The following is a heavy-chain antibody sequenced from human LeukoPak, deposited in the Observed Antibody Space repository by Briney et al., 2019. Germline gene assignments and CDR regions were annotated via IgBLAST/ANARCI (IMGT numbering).Heavy chain of an antibody. CDR1: GFTFSNAW. V-gene: IGHV3-15*01. J-gene: IGHJ4*02. CDR3: TTLVWYYYDSSSY. D-gene: IGHD3-22*01. Sequence: GGSLRLSCAASGFTFSNAWMSWVRQAPGKGLEWVGRIKSKTDGGTTDYAAPVKGRFTISRDDSKNTLYLQMNSLKTEDTAVYYCTTLVWYYYDSSSYWGQGTLVTVSS. CDR2: IKSKTDGGTT.